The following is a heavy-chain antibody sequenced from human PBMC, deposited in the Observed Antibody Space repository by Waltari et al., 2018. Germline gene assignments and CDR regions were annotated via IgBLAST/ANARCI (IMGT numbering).Heavy chain of an antibody. CDR2: INPNSGGT. CDR3: ARDLGWINIVGATSAFDI. D-gene: IGHD1-26*01. J-gene: IGHJ3*02. V-gene: IGHV1-2*02. CDR1: GYTFTGYY. Sequence: QAQLVQSGAEVKKPGASVKVSCKASGYTFTGYYMHWVRQAPGQGLEWMGWINPNSGGTNYAQKFQGRVTMTRDTSISTAYMELSRLRSDDTAVYYCARDLGWINIVGATSAFDIWGQGTMVTVSS.